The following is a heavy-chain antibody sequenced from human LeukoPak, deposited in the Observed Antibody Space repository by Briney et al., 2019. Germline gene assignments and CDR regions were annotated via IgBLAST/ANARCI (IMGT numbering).Heavy chain of an antibody. CDR2: IYYSGST. CDR3: VGGYSNSLSY. CDR1: GGSISSYY. Sequence: SETLSLTCTVSGGSISSYYWSWIRQPPGKGLEWIGYIYYSGSTNYNPSLKSRVTIPVDTSKNQFSLSLTSVTAADTAVYYCVGGYSNSLSYWGQGALVTVSS. D-gene: IGHD4-23*01. J-gene: IGHJ4*02. V-gene: IGHV4-59*01.